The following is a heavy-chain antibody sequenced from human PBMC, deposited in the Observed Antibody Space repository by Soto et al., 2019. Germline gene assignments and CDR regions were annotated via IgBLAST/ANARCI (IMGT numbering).Heavy chain of an antibody. J-gene: IGHJ6*02. CDR1: GYSFSSYW. D-gene: IGHD4-17*01. CDR3: ARHTTETTVTTDYYGMDV. V-gene: IGHV5-51*01. CDR2: IYPSDSKV. Sequence: GGSLMISCKSSGYSFSSYWIVWVRQLPGQGLEWMGIIYPSDSKVKYNPSVQGQVTMSADKSISTAYLQWSSLKASDTAMYYCARHTTETTVTTDYYGMDVWGQGTTVTVSS.